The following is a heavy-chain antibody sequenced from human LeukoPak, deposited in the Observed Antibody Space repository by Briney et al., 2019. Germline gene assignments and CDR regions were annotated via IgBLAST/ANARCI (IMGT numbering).Heavy chain of an antibody. J-gene: IGHJ6*02. D-gene: IGHD3-10*01. CDR3: AKDLGLRAYHYYGMDV. Sequence: GRSLRLPCAASGFTFGSYAMHWVRQAPGRGLEWGAGISYDGTNKYYADSAKGRFTISRDNSKNTLYLQMNSLRAEDTAVYYCAKDLGLRAYHYYGMDVWGQGTTVTVSS. CDR2: ISYDGTNK. CDR1: GFTFGSYA. V-gene: IGHV3-30-3*01.